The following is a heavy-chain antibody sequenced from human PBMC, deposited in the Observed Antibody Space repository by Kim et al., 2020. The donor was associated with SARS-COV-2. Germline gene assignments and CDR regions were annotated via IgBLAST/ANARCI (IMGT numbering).Heavy chain of an antibody. CDR1: GFTFTHYG. Sequence: GGSLRLSCAASGFTFTHYGMHWVRQAPGKGLEWVAFISYDGSHKYYGDSVKDRFTISRDNSKNTLDLQMNSLRSEDTAVYYCADGRIGRVDILAAEFDFWGQGTLGTVAS. D-gene: IGHD3-9*01. CDR3: ADGRIGRVDILAAEFDF. J-gene: IGHJ4*02. CDR2: ISYDGSHK. V-gene: IGHV3-30*03.